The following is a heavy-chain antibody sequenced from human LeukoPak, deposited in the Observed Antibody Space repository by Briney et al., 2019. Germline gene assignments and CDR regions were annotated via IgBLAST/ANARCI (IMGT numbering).Heavy chain of an antibody. CDR1: GFAFPNYA. J-gene: IGHJ4*01. Sequence: GGSLRLSCAASGFAFPNYAMSWVRQAPGKGLVWVSRINSDGSSTNYADSVKGRFTISRDNAKNTLYLQMNSLRAEDTAIYYCARAVYYSNYLGYWGQGTLVTVSS. V-gene: IGHV3-74*01. CDR2: INSDGSST. D-gene: IGHD3-10*01. CDR3: ARAVYYSNYLGY.